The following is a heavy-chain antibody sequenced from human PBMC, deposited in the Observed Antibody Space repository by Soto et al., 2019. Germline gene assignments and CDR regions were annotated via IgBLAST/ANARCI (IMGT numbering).Heavy chain of an antibody. CDR2: INHSGST. CDR3: ARDKITGLFDY. D-gene: IGHD2-8*02. J-gene: IGHJ4*02. CDR1: GYSISSSNY. V-gene: IGHV4-4*02. Sequence: SETLSLTCAVSGYSISSSNYWSWVRQPPGKGLEWIGEINHSGSTNYNPSLKSRVTISVDTSKNQFSLKLTSVTAADTAVYYCARDKITGLFDYWGQGTLVTVSS.